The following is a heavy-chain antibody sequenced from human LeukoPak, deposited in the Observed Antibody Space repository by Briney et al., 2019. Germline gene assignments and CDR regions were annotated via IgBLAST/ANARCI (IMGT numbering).Heavy chain of an antibody. J-gene: IGHJ4*02. Sequence: GGSLRLSCAASGFTFSSYSMNWVRQAPGKGLEWVSSISSSSSYIYYADSVKGRFTISRDNSENTLYLQMNSLRAEDTAVYYCAIGPGGLFDYWGQGTLVTVSS. CDR3: AIGPGGLFDY. D-gene: IGHD4-23*01. V-gene: IGHV3-21*04. CDR2: ISSSSSYI. CDR1: GFTFSSYS.